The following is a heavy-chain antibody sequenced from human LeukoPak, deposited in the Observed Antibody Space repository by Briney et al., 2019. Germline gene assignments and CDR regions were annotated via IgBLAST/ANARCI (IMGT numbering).Heavy chain of an antibody. CDR1: GNTLTEFS. CDR3: ATAGDAIDSVMIWDF. Sequence: ASVKHSCKLSGNTLTEFSMHWVREAPGKGLEWMGGFDPEDGKTIYAQKFQGRVTMTEDTSTDTAYMELSSLRSEDTAVYYCATAGDAIDSVMIWDFWGQGTLVTVSS. CDR2: FDPEDGKT. J-gene: IGHJ4*02. D-gene: IGHD3/OR15-3a*01. V-gene: IGHV1-24*01.